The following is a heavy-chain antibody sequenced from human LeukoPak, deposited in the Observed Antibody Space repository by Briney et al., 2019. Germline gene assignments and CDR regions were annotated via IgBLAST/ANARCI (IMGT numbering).Heavy chain of an antibody. CDR2: IIPIFGTA. J-gene: IGHJ4*02. V-gene: IGHV1-69*13. CDR3: ARGEGAYYYDSSGYY. CDR1: GYTFTSYY. D-gene: IGHD3-22*01. Sequence: SVKVSCKASGYTFTSYYMHWVRQAPGQGLEWMGGIIPIFGTANYAQKFQGRVTITADESTSTAYMELSSLRSEDTAVYYCARGEGAYYYDSSGYYWGQGTLVTVSS.